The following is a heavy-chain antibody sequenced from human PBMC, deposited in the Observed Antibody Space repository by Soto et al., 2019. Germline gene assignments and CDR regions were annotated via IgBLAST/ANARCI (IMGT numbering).Heavy chain of an antibody. Sequence: SETRSLTCTVSGGSISSSSYYWGWIRQPPGKGLEWIGSIYYSGSTYYNPSLKSRVTISVDTSKNQFSLKLSSVTAADTAVYYCARHLDRYYYDSSGPYYFDYWGQGTLVTVS. CDR3: ARHLDRYYYDSSGPYYFDY. D-gene: IGHD3-22*01. CDR1: GGSISSSSYY. J-gene: IGHJ4*02. V-gene: IGHV4-39*01. CDR2: IYYSGST.